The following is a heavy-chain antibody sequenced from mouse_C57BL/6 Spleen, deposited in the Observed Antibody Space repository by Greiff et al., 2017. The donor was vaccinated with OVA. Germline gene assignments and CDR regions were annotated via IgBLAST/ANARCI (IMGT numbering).Heavy chain of an antibody. CDR2: IDPETGGT. J-gene: IGHJ2*01. D-gene: IGHD4-1*01. V-gene: IGHV1-15*01. Sequence: QVQLQQSGAALVRPGASVTLSCKASGYTFTDYEMHWVKQTPVHGLEWIGAIDPETGGTAYTQKFKGKAILTADKSSSTAYMELRSLTSEDSAVYYCTGTGTPFDYWGHVTTLTVSS. CDR3: TGTGTPFDY. CDR1: GYTFTDYE.